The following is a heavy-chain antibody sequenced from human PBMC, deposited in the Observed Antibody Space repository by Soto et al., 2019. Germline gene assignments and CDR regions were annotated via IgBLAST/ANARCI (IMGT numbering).Heavy chain of an antibody. D-gene: IGHD3-10*01. CDR2: INSDGSST. CDR1: GFTFSNYW. Sequence: GGSLRLSCAASGFTFSNYWMHWVRQAPGKGLVWVSRINSDGSSTSYADSVKGRFTISRDNAKNTLSLQMNSLRADDTAVYYCAKLEVDGGSGSYYYYYGMDVWGQGTTVTVS. CDR3: AKLEVDGGSGSYYYYYGMDV. V-gene: IGHV3-74*01. J-gene: IGHJ6*02.